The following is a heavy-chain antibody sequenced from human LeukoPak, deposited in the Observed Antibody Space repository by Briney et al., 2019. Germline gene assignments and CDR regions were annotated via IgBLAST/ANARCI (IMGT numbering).Heavy chain of an antibody. Sequence: GGSLRLSCAASGFTFSSYCMTWVRQAPGKGLEWVANIKQDRSEKYYVDSVKGRFTISRDNAKNSLYLQMKSLRAEDTAVYYCERERGYSFVMYPFDYWGQGTLVTVSS. CDR1: GFTFSSYC. CDR2: IKQDRSEK. CDR3: ERERGYSFVMYPFDY. D-gene: IGHD5-18*01. V-gene: IGHV3-7*01. J-gene: IGHJ4*02.